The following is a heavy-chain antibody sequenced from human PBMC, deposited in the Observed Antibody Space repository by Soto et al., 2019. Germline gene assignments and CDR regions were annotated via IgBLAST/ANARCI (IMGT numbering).Heavy chain of an antibody. J-gene: IGHJ4*02. D-gene: IGHD2-15*01. CDR1: GYTFTSYA. CDR2: INAGNGNT. V-gene: IGHV1-3*05. CDR3: ARFCSGGSCYSVGKDY. Sequence: QVQLVQSGAEEKKPGASVKVSCKASGYTFTSYAMYWVRQAPGQRLEWMGWINAGNGNTKYSQKFQGRVTITRDTSASTAYMELSSLRSEDTAVYYCARFCSGGSCYSVGKDYWGQGTLVTVSS.